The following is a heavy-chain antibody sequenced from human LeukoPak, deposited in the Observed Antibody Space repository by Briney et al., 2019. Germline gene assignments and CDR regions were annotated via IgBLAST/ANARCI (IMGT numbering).Heavy chain of an antibody. CDR1: GFIFSTYW. Sequence: GGTLRLSCAASGFIFSTYWMSWVRQAPGKGREWVAKIKQDGSEKYYVDSVKGRFTISRDNAKNSLYLQMNSLRADDTAVYYCARHTSAVTGAGAYWGQGTLVTVSS. D-gene: IGHD6-19*01. CDR3: ARHTSAVTGAGAY. CDR2: IKQDGSEK. J-gene: IGHJ4*02. V-gene: IGHV3-7*04.